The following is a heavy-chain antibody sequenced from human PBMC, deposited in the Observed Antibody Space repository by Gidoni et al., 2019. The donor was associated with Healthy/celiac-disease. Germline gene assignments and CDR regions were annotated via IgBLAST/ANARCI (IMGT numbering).Heavy chain of an antibody. CDR3: AILGGRGAPGIFDY. D-gene: IGHD1-26*01. Sequence: EVQLLESVGGLVQPAGSLRLSCAASGFTFSSYAMSWVRQAPGKGLEWVSSMRGSGGSTDYADSVKGRFTSARDNSKNTLYLQMNSLRAEDTAVYYCAILGGRGAPGIFDYWGQGTLVTVSS. V-gene: IGHV3-23*01. CDR1: GFTFSSYA. J-gene: IGHJ4*02. CDR2: MRGSGGST.